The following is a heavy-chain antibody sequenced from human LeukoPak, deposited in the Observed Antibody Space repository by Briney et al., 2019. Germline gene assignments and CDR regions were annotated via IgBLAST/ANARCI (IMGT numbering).Heavy chain of an antibody. V-gene: IGHV4-59*08. CDR1: GGSISSRY. CDR2: IYYSGGT. D-gene: IGHD6-6*01. J-gene: IGHJ5*02. Sequence: SETLSLTCTLSGGSISSRYWSWIRQPPGKGLEWIGSIYYSGGTNYNPSLQSRVTISVDTSKIQFSLKLSSVTAADTAVYYCARWQYTISSGWFDPWGRGTLVTVSS. CDR3: ARWQYTISSGWFDP.